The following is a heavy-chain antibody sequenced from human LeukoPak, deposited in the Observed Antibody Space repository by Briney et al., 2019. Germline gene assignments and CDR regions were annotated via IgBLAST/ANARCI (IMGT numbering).Heavy chain of an antibody. CDR1: GYSFTSYW. J-gene: IGHJ5*02. CDR2: IYPGDSDT. CDR3: ARYDYYDSSGYFNWFDP. Sequence: GESLKISCKGSGYSFTSYWIGWVRQMPGKGLEWIGIIYPGDSDTRYSPSFQGQVTISADKSISTAYLQWSSLKASDTAMYYCARYDYYDSSGYFNWFDPWGQGTLVTVSS. V-gene: IGHV5-51*01. D-gene: IGHD3-22*01.